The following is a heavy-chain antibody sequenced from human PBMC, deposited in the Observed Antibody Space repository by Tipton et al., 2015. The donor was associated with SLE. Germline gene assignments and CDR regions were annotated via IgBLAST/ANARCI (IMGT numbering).Heavy chain of an antibody. CDR3: ARSPYGDYVGRAFDI. J-gene: IGHJ3*02. CDR2: ISWNSGAI. D-gene: IGHD4-17*01. Sequence: SLRLSCAVSGFTFDESAMHWVRQAPGKGLEWVSSISWNSGAIAYADSVKGRFTISRDNAKNSLYLQMNSLRAEDTALYYCARSPYGDYVGRAFDIWGQGAMVTVSP. V-gene: IGHV3-9*01. CDR1: GFTFDESA.